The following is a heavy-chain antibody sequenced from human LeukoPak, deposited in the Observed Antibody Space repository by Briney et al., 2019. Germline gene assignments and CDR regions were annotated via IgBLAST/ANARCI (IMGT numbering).Heavy chain of an antibody. CDR3: VRRGVVVTAIRDYYYGMDV. Sequence: PGGSLRLSCAASGFTFRSYTMNWVRRAPGKGLEWVSSTSSSSSYKDYADSVKGRFTISRDNSKNTLYLQMNSLRAEDTAVYYCVRRGVVVTAIRDYYYGMDVWGQGTTVTVSS. J-gene: IGHJ6*02. CDR2: TSSSSSYK. V-gene: IGHV3-21*04. D-gene: IGHD2-21*02. CDR1: GFTFRSYT.